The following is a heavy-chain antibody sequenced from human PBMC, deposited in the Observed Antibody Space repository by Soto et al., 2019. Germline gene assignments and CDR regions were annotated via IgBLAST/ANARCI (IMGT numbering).Heavy chain of an antibody. CDR1: GGTFSSYA. Sequence: QVQLVQSGAEVKKPGSSVKVSCKASGGTFSSYAISWVRQAPGQGLEWMGGSIPIFGTANYAQKFQGRVTITADEPTSTAYMELSSLRSEDTAVYYCARGKETYYDSSGYYLRDNGFDPWGQGTLVTVSS. J-gene: IGHJ5*02. CDR3: ARGKETYYDSSGYYLRDNGFDP. CDR2: SIPIFGTA. D-gene: IGHD3-22*01. V-gene: IGHV1-69*12.